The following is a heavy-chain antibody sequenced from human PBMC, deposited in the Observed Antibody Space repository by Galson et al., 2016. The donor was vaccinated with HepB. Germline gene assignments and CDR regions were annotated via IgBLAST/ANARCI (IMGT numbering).Heavy chain of an antibody. J-gene: IGHJ4*02. CDR2: LDPQDGRM. D-gene: IGHD1-26*01. CDR1: GYALSELS. V-gene: IGHV1-24*01. Sequence: SVKVSCKVSGYALSELSMHWVRQVPGKGLEWMGGLDPQDGRMIYAQKFQGRLNLAEDTSTDTAYMELSSLISEDTAIYSCARLDSGITLDDWGQGTLVTVSS. CDR3: ARLDSGITLDD.